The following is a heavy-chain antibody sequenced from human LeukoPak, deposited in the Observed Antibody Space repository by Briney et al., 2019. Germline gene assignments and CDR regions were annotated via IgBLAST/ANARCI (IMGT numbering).Heavy chain of an antibody. CDR1: GFTFSSYW. V-gene: IGHV3-7*01. CDR2: IKQDGSEK. CDR3: AKTMYYYDSSGYYFDY. J-gene: IGHJ4*02. Sequence: GGSLRLSCAASGFTFSSYWMSWVRQAPGKGLEWVANIKQDGSEKYYVDSVKGRFTISRDNAKNSLYLQMNSLRAEDTAVYYCAKTMYYYDSSGYYFDYWGQGTLVTVSS. D-gene: IGHD3-22*01.